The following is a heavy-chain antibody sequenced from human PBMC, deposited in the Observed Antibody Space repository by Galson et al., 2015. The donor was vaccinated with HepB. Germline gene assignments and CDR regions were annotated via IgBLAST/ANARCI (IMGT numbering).Heavy chain of an antibody. D-gene: IGHD2-15*01. CDR1: GFTFSSYA. CDR2: MSGSGGST. J-gene: IGHJ6*02. V-gene: IGHV3-23*01. Sequence: SLRLSCAASGFTFSSYAMSWVRQAPGKGLEWVSAMSGSGGSTYYADSVKGRFTISRDNSKNTLYLQMNSLRVEDTAVYYCAKERHPLLPYGMDVWGQGTTVTVSS. CDR3: AKERHPLLPYGMDV.